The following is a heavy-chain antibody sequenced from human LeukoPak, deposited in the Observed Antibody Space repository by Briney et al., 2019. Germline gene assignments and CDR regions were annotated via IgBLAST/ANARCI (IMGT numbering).Heavy chain of an antibody. Sequence: PSETLSLTCTVSGYSISSGYYWTWIRQPPGKGLEWIGNMYHSGSTYNNPSLKSRVTISVDTSKNQFSLRLSSLSAADTAVYYCARGPQYGDYRFDPWGQGTLVTVSS. CDR2: MYHSGST. CDR1: GYSISSGYY. D-gene: IGHD4-17*01. J-gene: IGHJ5*02. V-gene: IGHV4-38-2*02. CDR3: ARGPQYGDYRFDP.